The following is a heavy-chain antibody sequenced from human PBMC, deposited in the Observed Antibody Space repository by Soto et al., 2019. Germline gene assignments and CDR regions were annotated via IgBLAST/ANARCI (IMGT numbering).Heavy chain of an antibody. V-gene: IGHV4-4*02. CDR1: GGSISGSNW. Sequence: QVQLQESGPGLVKPSGTLSLTCAVSGGSISGSNWWSWVRQPPGKGLEWIGEIYHSGSTNYNPSLKRRVTISVDKSKNQFSLKLSSVTAADTAVFYCARDRYSSGWYVYFDYWGQGTLVTVSS. D-gene: IGHD6-19*01. CDR2: IYHSGST. J-gene: IGHJ4*02. CDR3: ARDRYSSGWYVYFDY.